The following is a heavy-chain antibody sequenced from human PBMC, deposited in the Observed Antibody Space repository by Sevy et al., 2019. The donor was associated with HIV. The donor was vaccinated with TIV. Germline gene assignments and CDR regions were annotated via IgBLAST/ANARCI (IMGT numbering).Heavy chain of an antibody. Sequence: GGSLRLSCAASGFTFKDYYMNWIRQAPGKGLEWVSYISDGGTTIYYADSVKGQFTISRDNAKNSMYLQMNSLRAEDTAVYYCAREGDLRYFDFWGRGTLVTVSS. V-gene: IGHV3-11*01. J-gene: IGHJ2*01. D-gene: IGHD3-10*01. CDR3: AREGDLRYFDF. CDR2: ISDGGTTI. CDR1: GFTFKDYY.